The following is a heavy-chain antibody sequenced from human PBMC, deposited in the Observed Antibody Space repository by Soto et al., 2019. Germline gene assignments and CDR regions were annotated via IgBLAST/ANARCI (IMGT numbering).Heavy chain of an antibody. D-gene: IGHD2-21*01. Sequence: QVQLRQSGPRLARPSGTLSLTCVVSGDSISSTHWWTWVRQTPGTGLEWIGEVYHTGSTKYNPSLKRRATISLDKSDNQFTLHLKSLTAADTAVYYCATLPPRVVVTILPIPSWGQGTQVTVSS. CDR3: ATLPPRVVVTILPIPS. V-gene: IGHV4-4*02. CDR2: VYHTGST. J-gene: IGHJ4*02. CDR1: GDSISSTHW.